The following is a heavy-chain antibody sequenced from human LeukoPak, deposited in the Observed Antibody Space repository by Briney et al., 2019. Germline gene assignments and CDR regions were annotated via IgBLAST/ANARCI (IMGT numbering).Heavy chain of an antibody. CDR2: IYYSGST. Sequence: SETLSRTCTVSGGSISSYYWSWIRQPPGKGLEWIGYIYYSGSTNYNPSLKSRVTISVDTSKNQFSLKLSSVTAADTAVYYCARVGWGDYLDYWGQGTLVTVSS. D-gene: IGHD1-26*01. CDR1: GGSISSYY. V-gene: IGHV4-59*01. CDR3: ARVGWGDYLDY. J-gene: IGHJ4*02.